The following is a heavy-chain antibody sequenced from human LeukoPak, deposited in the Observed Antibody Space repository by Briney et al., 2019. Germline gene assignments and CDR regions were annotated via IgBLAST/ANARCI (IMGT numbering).Heavy chain of an antibody. CDR1: GGTFSSYA. Sequence: ASVKVSCKASGGTFSSYAINWVRQATGQGLEWMGWMNPNSGNTGYAQKFQGRVTMTRNTSISTAYVELSSLRSEDTAVYYCAIGWKWPRSVDYWGQGTLVTVSS. D-gene: IGHD5-12*01. CDR3: AIGWKWPRSVDY. CDR2: MNPNSGNT. V-gene: IGHV1-8*02. J-gene: IGHJ4*02.